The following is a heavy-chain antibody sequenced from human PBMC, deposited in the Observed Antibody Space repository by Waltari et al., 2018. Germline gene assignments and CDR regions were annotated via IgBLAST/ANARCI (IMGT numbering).Heavy chain of an antibody. J-gene: IGHJ4*02. Sequence: EVQLLESGGGLIPPWGSLTLSWAASGFTFHNYAMNWIRQAPGKGLEWVSVIYSGGGAYYADSVKGRFTISRDNSKNTLYLQMSSLRLEDTAVYYCVKETAYGYYFDNWGQGTLVSVSS. D-gene: IGHD3-10*01. CDR3: VKETAYGYYFDN. CDR2: IYSGGGA. CDR1: GFTFHNYA. V-gene: IGHV3-23*03.